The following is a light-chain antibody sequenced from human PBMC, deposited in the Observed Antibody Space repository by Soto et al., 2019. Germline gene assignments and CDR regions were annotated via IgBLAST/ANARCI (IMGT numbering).Light chain of an antibody. Sequence: VIFMTQSPSLLSASAGDRVTISSRMSQGISSYLAWYQQKPGQAPRLLIYAASTRAADVPERFSGSGSGTDFTLTISSLEPGDSAVYYCQCQQWHSSSGTFGQGTKVDIK. CDR2: AAS. CDR3: QCQQWHSSSGT. CDR1: QGISSY. J-gene: IGKJ1*01. V-gene: IGKV1D-8*03.